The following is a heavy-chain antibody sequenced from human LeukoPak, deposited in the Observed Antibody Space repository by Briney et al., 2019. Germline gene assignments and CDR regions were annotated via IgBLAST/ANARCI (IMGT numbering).Heavy chain of an antibody. Sequence: GGSLRLSCAASGFTFSSYSMNWVRQAPGKGLEWVSSISSSGSYIYYADSVKGRFTISRDNAKNSLYLQMNSLRAEDTAVYYCARAGSWIYYFDYWGQGTLVTVSS. CDR3: ARAGSWIYYFDY. CDR2: ISSSGSYI. D-gene: IGHD6-13*01. V-gene: IGHV3-21*01. CDR1: GFTFSSYS. J-gene: IGHJ4*02.